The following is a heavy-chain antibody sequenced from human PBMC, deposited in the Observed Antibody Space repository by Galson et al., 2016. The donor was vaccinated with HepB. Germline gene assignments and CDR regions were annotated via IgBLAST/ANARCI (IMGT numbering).Heavy chain of an antibody. CDR2: ISRGGDST. Sequence: SLRLSCAASGFIFSNYVMSWVRQAPGKGLEWVSGISRGGDSTYYADSVKGRFTISRDNSKNTLYLQMNSLRAEDTAVYYCAKDREDHGDYAFDYWGQGTLVTVSS. CDR3: AKDREDHGDYAFDY. V-gene: IGHV3-23*01. D-gene: IGHD4-17*01. CDR1: GFIFSNYV. J-gene: IGHJ4*02.